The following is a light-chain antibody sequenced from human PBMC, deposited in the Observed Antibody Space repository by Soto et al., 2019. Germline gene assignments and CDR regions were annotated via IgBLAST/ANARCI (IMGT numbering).Light chain of an antibody. Sequence: EIVLTQSPGTLSLSPGERATLSCRASQSVSSSFLLWYQQKPGQAPRLLIYGASNRATGIPDRFSGSGSGTDFTLTISRLEPEDFAVYYCLQYGTSLYTFGQGTKLEIK. CDR3: LQYGTSLYT. J-gene: IGKJ2*01. V-gene: IGKV3-20*01. CDR2: GAS. CDR1: QSVSSSF.